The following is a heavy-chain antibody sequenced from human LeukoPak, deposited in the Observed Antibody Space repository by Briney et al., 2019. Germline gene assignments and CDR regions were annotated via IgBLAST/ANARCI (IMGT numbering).Heavy chain of an antibody. J-gene: IGHJ4*02. CDR1: GFTVSSNY. V-gene: IGHV3-53*04. CDR3: ARLYSSSFFDY. Sequence: PGGSLRLSCAASGFTVSSNYMSWVRQAPGKGLEWVSVIYSGGSTYHADSVKGRFTISRHNSKNTLYLQMNSLRAEDTAVYYCARLYSSSFFDYWGQGTLVTVSS. CDR2: IYSGGST. D-gene: IGHD6-6*01.